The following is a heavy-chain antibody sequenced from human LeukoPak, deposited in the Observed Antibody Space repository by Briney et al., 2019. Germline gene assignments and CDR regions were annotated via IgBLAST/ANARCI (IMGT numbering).Heavy chain of an antibody. V-gene: IGHV4-38-2*01. CDR3: ARNIAAAGYYYYGMDV. CDR1: GYSISRGYF. CDR2: IYHSGST. J-gene: IGHJ6*04. Sequence: SETLSLTCAVSGYSISRGYFWGWIRQPPGKGLEWIGSIYHSGSTYYNPSLKSRVTISVDTSKNQFSLKLSSVTAADTAVYYCARNIAAAGYYYYGMDVWGKGTTVTVSS. D-gene: IGHD6-13*01.